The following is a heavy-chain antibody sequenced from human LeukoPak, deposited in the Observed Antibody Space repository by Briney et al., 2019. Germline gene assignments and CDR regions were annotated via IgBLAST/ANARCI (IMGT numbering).Heavy chain of an antibody. CDR1: GITYSSYS. D-gene: IGHD3-22*01. J-gene: IGHJ4*02. CDR2: ISSTSSTL. CDR3: AKDVFLTMIVVVIPYYFDY. V-gene: IGHV3-48*01. Sequence: PGGSLRLSCAASGITYSSYSMNWVRQAPGKGLEWVSYISSTSSTLYYADSVKGRFTISRDNAKNSLYLQMNSLRAEDTAVYYCAKDVFLTMIVVVIPYYFDYWGQGTLVTVSS.